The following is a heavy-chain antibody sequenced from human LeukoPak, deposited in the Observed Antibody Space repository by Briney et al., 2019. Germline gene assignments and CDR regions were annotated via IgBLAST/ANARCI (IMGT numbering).Heavy chain of an antibody. V-gene: IGHV4-59*12. J-gene: IGHJ4*02. D-gene: IGHD6-13*01. Sequence: KTSETLSLTCTVSSGSISSYFWSWIRQPPGKGLEWIGNIYYGGSAKYNPSLKSRLTISVDTSKNQFSLKLSSVTAADTAVYYCAREQQLVYWGQGTLVTVSS. CDR2: IYYGGSA. CDR3: AREQQLVY. CDR1: SGSISSYF.